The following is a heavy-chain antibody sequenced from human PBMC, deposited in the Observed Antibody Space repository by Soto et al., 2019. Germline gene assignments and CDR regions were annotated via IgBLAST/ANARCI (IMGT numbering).Heavy chain of an antibody. J-gene: IGHJ4*02. D-gene: IGHD3-10*01. V-gene: IGHV3-11*01. CDR1: GFRFSNHY. Sequence: QVQLVESGGGLVEPGGSLRLSGAASGFRFSNHYMTWVLQAPGKGLVWVSKISGGGTTTQYADSVKGRFTVSRDNAKNSLYLQMNSLRAEDTAVYYCAGDPYYYGSAFWGQGTLVTVSS. CDR2: ISGGGTTT. CDR3: AGDPYYYGSAF.